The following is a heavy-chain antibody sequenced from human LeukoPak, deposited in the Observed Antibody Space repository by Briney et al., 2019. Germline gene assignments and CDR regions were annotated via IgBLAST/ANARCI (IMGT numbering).Heavy chain of an antibody. D-gene: IGHD1-1*01. V-gene: IGHV1-2*02. CDR1: GYMVSDYY. J-gene: IGHJ4*02. Sequence: ASVTVSCETSGYMVSDYYMHWVRQAPGQGLAWMEWLRGDTGDTDSPQKFKGRVTITRDTATNTAYMQLSRLTYDDTAIYFCARVRYNACDYWGQGTLVTVGS. CDR3: ARVRYNACDY. CDR2: LRGDTGDT.